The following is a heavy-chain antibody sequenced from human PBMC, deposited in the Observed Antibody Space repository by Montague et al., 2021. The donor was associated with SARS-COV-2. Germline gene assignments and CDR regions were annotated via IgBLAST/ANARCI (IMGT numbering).Heavy chain of an antibody. J-gene: IGHJ4*02. CDR2: IKQDGSET. CDR3: GFNSVAGAGDS. CDR1: GLAISMYW. V-gene: IGHV3-7*01. D-gene: IGHD6-13*01. Sequence: SLRLSCAASGLAISMYWMTWVRQAPGKGLEWVANIKQDGSETYYADSVKGRFSISRDNTKNSLYLLLNSLRADDTAVYYCGFNSVAGAGDSLGQGTLVTVSS.